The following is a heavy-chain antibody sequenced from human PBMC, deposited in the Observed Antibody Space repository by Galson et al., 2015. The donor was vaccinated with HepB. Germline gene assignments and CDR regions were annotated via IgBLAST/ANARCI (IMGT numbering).Heavy chain of an antibody. D-gene: IGHD3-3*01. CDR3: AQSGLRFLEWLRYDAFDI. J-gene: IGHJ3*02. CDR1: GDSVSSYSAA. V-gene: IGHV6-1*01. CDR2: TYYRSKWYN. Sequence: CAISGDSVSSYSAAWNWTRQSPSRGLEWLGRTYYRSKWYNDYAVSVKSRITINPDTSKNQFSLQLNSVTPEDTAVYYCAQSGLRFLEWLRYDAFDIWGQGTMVTVSS.